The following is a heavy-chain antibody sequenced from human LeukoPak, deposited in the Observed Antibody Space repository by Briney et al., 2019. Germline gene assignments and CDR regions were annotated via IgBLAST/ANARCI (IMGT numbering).Heavy chain of an antibody. CDR3: ARGSFGIDY. CDR1: GFTFTNYG. D-gene: IGHD3-10*01. V-gene: IGHV3-33*01. CDR2: IWFDGSNK. J-gene: IGHJ4*02. Sequence: PGGSLRLSCAASGFTFTNYGMHWVRQTPGKGLEWVAIIWFDGSNKYYADSVKGRFTTSRDSSKNTLYLQMNSLRAEDTAMYYCARGSFGIDYWGQGTLVTVSS.